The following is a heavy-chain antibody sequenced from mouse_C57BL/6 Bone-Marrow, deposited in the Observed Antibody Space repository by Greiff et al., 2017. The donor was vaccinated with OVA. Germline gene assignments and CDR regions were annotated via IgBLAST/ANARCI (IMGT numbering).Heavy chain of an antibody. CDR2: ISYDGSN. CDR1: GYSITSGYY. J-gene: IGHJ3*01. V-gene: IGHV3-6*01. D-gene: IGHD1-1*01. Sequence: EVQLVESGPGLVKPSQSLSLTCSVTGYSITSGYYWNWIRQFPGNKLEWMGYISYDGSNNYNPSLKNRTSITRDTSKNQFFLKLNSVTTEDTATYYCARKRILQTWFAYWGQGTLVTVSA. CDR3: ARKRILQTWFAY.